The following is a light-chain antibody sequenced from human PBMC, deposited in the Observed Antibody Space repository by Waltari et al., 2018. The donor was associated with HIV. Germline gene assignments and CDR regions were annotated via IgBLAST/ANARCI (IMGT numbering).Light chain of an antibody. V-gene: IGKV3-15*01. CDR2: GAS. Sequence: EIVMTQSPATLSVSPGERATLSCRAGQSVSSNLAWYQQKPGQAPRLLIYGASTRATGIPARFSGSGSGTEFTLTISSLQSEDFAVYYCQQYNNWPPLFTFGPGTKVDI. J-gene: IGKJ3*01. CDR1: QSVSSN. CDR3: QQYNNWPPLFT.